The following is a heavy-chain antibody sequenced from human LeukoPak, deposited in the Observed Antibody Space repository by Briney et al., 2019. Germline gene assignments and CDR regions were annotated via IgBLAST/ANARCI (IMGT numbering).Heavy chain of an antibody. CDR3: ARAGYYDILTGYYRRGQFDP. CDR1: GDSVSSNSAA. V-gene: IGHV6-1*01. D-gene: IGHD3-9*01. Sequence: SQTLSLTCAISGDSVSSNSAAWNWIRQSPSRGLEWLGRAYYRSKWYNDYAVSVKSRITINPDTSKNQFSLQLNSVTPEDTAAYYCARAGYYDILTGYYRRGQFDPWGQGTLVTVSS. CDR2: AYYRSKWYN. J-gene: IGHJ5*02.